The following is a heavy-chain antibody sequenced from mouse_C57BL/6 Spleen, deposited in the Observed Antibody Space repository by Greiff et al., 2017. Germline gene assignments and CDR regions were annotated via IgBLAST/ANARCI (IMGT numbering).Heavy chain of an antibody. D-gene: IGHD2-4*01. J-gene: IGHJ4*01. CDR1: GYTFTEYT. Sequence: QVQLQQSGAELVKPGASVKLSCKASGYTFTEYTIHWVKQRSGQGLEWIGWFYPGSGSIKYNEKVKDKATLTADKSSSTVYMELSRLTAEDSAVYFCARHERSRGYDYDYAMDYWGQGTSVTVSS. CDR3: ARHERSRGYDYDYAMDY. CDR2: FYPGSGSI. V-gene: IGHV1-62-2*01.